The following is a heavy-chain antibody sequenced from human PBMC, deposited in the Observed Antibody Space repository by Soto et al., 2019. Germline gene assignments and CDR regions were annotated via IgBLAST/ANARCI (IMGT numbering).Heavy chain of an antibody. CDR3: ARLLTEGATFREDAFDL. CDR1: RYTFTSHG. CDR2: ISTFNWKT. V-gene: IGHV1-18*01. J-gene: IGHJ3*01. D-gene: IGHD3-9*01. Sequence: QIQLVQSGGDVKTPGASVKVSCTTSRYTFTSHGIAWVRQAPGQGLEWMGWISTFNWKTDYAQKFQGRVTMTADTITTIVHMELRSLRSDDTAVYYCARLLTEGATFREDAFDLWGPGTKVTVSS.